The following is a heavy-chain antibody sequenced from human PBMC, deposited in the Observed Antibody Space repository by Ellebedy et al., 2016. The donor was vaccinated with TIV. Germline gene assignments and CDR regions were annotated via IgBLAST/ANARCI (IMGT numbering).Heavy chain of an antibody. CDR1: GFTFSSYD. V-gene: IGHV3-13*01. D-gene: IGHD6-19*01. CDR3: ARGGAVAGTIMVGYYGMDV. J-gene: IGHJ6*02. Sequence: GGSLRLSXAASGFTFSSYDMHWVRQATGKGLEWVSAIGTAGDTYYPGSVKGRFTISRENAKNSLYLQMNSLRAGDTAVYYCARGGAVAGTIMVGYYGMDVWGQGTTVTVSS. CDR2: IGTAGDT.